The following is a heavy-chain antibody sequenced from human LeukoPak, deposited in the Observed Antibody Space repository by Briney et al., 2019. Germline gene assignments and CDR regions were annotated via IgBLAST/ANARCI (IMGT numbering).Heavy chain of an antibody. CDR3: ARDWGMVATGWGY. D-gene: IGHD3-16*01. Sequence: GASVKVSCKASGYTFSSYGISWVRQAPGQGLEWMGWISAYNGDTNYAKKLQGRVTMTTDTSTSTVYMELRSLRSDDTAVYYCARDWGMVATGWGYWGQGTLVTVSS. J-gene: IGHJ4*02. CDR2: ISAYNGDT. CDR1: GYTFSSYG. V-gene: IGHV1-18*01.